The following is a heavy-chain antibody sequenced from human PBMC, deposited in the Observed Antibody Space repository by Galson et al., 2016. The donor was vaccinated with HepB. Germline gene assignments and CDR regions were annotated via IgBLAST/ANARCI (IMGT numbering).Heavy chain of an antibody. D-gene: IGHD5-12*01. J-gene: IGHJ4*02. CDR2: INANTGAT. V-gene: IGHV1-18*01. Sequence: SVKASCKASDYTFTGYGINWVRQAPGQGLEWMGWINANTGATKYPQEFQGRVTMTRDTSMSTAYMELSSLRSDDTAMYYCARYDRVVANGPPFDNWGQGTLVTVSS. CDR3: ARYDRVVANGPPFDN. CDR1: DYTFTGYG.